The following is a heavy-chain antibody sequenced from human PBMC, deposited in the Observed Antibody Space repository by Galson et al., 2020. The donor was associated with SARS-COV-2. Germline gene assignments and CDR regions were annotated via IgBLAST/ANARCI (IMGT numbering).Heavy chain of an antibody. CDR2: ISGSGGST. J-gene: IGHJ6*02. D-gene: IGHD1-26*01. V-gene: IGHV3-23*01. CDR1: GFTFSSYA. Sequence: GGSLRLSCAASGFTFSSYAMSWVRQAPGKGLEWVSAISGSGGSTYYADSVKGRFTISRDNSKNTLYLQMNSLRAEDTAVYYCAPAGVGATKGRLYYYYGMDVWGQGTTVTVSS. CDR3: APAGVGATKGRLYYYYGMDV.